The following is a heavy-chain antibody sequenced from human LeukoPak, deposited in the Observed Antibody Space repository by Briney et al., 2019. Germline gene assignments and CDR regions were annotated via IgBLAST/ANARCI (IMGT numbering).Heavy chain of an antibody. CDR1: GFTFSSYS. J-gene: IGHJ4*02. CDR3: ARDLNYYDSSGYYQPYFDY. V-gene: IGHV3-21*01. Sequence: PGGSLRLSCAASGFTFSSYSMNWVRQAPGKGLEWVSSISSSSSYIYYADSVKGRFTISRDNAKNSLYLQMNSLRAEDTAVYYCARDLNYYDSSGYYQPYFDYWGQGTLVTVSS. D-gene: IGHD3-22*01. CDR2: ISSSSSYI.